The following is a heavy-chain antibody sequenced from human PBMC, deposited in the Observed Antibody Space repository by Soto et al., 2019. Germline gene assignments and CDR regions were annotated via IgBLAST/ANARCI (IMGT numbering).Heavy chain of an antibody. CDR3: TRGAGGWNYYYAMDV. Sequence: PGGSLRLSCAASGLPFNNYYMTWVRQASGKGLEWVASIKEDGNEKYYVDSVKGRFTISRDNDKNSLSLQMNSLRAEDTAVYYCTRGAGGWNYYYAMDVWGPGATVTVSS. CDR2: IKEDGNEK. CDR1: GLPFNNYY. V-gene: IGHV3-7*03. D-gene: IGHD1-1*01. J-gene: IGHJ6*02.